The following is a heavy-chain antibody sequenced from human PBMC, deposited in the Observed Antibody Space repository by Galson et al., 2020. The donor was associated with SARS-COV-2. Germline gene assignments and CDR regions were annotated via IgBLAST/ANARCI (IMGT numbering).Heavy chain of an antibody. CDR2: ISWNSGSI. D-gene: IGHD5-18*01. V-gene: IGHV3-9*01. CDR3: AKDINTAMVTGVLDYYGMDV. J-gene: IGHJ6*02. CDR1: GFTFDDYA. Sequence: GGSLRLSCAASGFTFDDYAMHWVRQAPGKGLEWVSGISWNSGSIGYADSVKGRFTISRDNAKNSLYLQMNSLRAEDTALYYCAKDINTAMVTGVLDYYGMDVWGQGTTVTVSS.